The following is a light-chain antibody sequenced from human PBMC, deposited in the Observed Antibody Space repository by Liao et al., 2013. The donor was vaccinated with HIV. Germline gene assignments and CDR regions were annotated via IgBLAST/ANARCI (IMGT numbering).Light chain of an antibody. CDR3: QAWDTRAGVV. Sequence: SYELTQPPSVSVSPGQTAHITCTGAQLFDQSAFWYRQKPGQSPVLVIYQDTKRPSGIPERLSGSNSGNTATLTISGTQAMDEADYYCQAWDTRAGVVFGGGTKLTVL. CDR2: QDT. CDR1: QLFDQS. J-gene: IGLJ2*01. V-gene: IGLV3-1*01.